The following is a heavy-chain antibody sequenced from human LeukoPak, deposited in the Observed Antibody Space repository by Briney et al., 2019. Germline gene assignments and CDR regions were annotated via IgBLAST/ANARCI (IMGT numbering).Heavy chain of an antibody. CDR3: ARSGSYAAAGDY. CDR2: IYYSGST. V-gene: IGHV4-59*08. Sequence: PSETLSLTCTVSGGSISSYYWSWIRQPPGKGLEGIGYIYYSGSTNYNPSLKSRVTISLDTSKNQFSLKLSSVTAADTAVYYCARSGSYAAAGDYWGQGTLVTVSS. D-gene: IGHD2-15*01. CDR1: GGSISSYY. J-gene: IGHJ4*02.